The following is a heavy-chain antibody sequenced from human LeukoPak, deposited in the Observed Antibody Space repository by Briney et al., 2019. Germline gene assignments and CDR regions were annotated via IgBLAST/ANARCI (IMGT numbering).Heavy chain of an antibody. Sequence: SVKVSCKASGGTFSSYAISWVRQAPGQGLEWMGRIIPTLGIANYAQKFQGRVTITADKSTSTAYMELSSLRSEDTAVYYCAREGVMVYALQFDCWGQGTLVTVSS. CDR3: AREGVMVYALQFDC. CDR1: GGTFSSYA. J-gene: IGHJ4*02. CDR2: IIPTLGIA. V-gene: IGHV1-69*04. D-gene: IGHD2-8*01.